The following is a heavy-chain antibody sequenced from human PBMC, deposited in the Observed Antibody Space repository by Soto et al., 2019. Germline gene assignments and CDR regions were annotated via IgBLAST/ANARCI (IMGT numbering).Heavy chain of an antibody. D-gene: IGHD3-10*01. J-gene: IGHJ4*02. CDR3: ASFSEGIWFGESKGFDY. CDR2: INPSGGST. CDR1: GYTFTSYY. V-gene: IGHV1-46*03. Sequence: GASVKVSCKASGYTFTSYYMHWVRQAPGQGLEWMGIINPSGGSTSYAQKFQGRVTMTRDTSTSTVYMELSSLRSEDTAVYYCASFSEGIWFGESKGFDYWGQGTLVTVSS.